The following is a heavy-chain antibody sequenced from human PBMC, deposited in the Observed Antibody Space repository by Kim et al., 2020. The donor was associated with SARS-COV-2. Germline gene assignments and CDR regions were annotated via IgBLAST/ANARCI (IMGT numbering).Heavy chain of an antibody. Sequence: SETLSLTCTVSGGSISSGGYYWSWIRQHPGKGLEWIGYIYYSGSTYYNPSLKSRVTISVDTSKNQFSLKLSSVTAADTAVYYCARAQIVVVITLCDYWGQGTRVPVSS. J-gene: IGHJ4*02. CDR2: IYYSGST. D-gene: IGHD3-22*01. CDR1: GGSISSGGYY. V-gene: IGHV4-31*03. CDR3: ARAQIVVVITLCDY.